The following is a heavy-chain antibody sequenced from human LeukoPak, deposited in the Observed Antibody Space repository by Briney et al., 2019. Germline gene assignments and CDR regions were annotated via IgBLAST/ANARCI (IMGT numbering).Heavy chain of an antibody. CDR3: ARCGEVITFGGVIVPHYYMDV. J-gene: IGHJ6*03. CDR1: GFTFSSYS. D-gene: IGHD3-16*02. CDR2: ISSSSSYI. Sequence: GGSLRLSCAASGFTFSSYSMNWVRQAPGKGLEWVSSISSSSSYIYYADSVKGRFTISRDNAKNSLYLQMNSLRAEDTAVYYCARCGEVITFGGVIVPHYYMDVWGRGTTVTVSS. V-gene: IGHV3-21*01.